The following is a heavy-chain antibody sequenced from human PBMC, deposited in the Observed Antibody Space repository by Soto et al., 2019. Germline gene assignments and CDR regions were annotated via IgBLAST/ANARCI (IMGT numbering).Heavy chain of an antibody. D-gene: IGHD6-13*01. CDR3: ARAEGNYYYYGMDV. J-gene: IGHJ6*02. CDR1: GFTFSSHA. V-gene: IGHV3-30-3*01. CDR2: LSNDGNNK. Sequence: QEQLVESGGGVVQPGRSLRLSCAASGFTFSSHAMHWVRQAPGKGLEWVAVLSNDGNNKYYADSVKGRFTISRDTSKNTLYLQVNSLRAEDTALYYCARAEGNYYYYGMDVWGQGTTVTVSS.